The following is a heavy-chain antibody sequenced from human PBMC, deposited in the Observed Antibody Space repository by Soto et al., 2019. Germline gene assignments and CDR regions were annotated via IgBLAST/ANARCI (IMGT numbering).Heavy chain of an antibody. CDR3: ARRAGQLVYYYYGMDV. CDR2: INHSGST. J-gene: IGHJ6*02. Sequence: SETLSLTCAVYGGSFSGYYWSWIRQPPGKGLEWIGEINHSGSTNYNPSLKSRVTISVDTSKNQFSLKLSSVTAADTAVYYCARRAGQLVYYYYGMDVGGQGTTVTV. CDR1: GGSFSGYY. V-gene: IGHV4-34*01. D-gene: IGHD6-13*01.